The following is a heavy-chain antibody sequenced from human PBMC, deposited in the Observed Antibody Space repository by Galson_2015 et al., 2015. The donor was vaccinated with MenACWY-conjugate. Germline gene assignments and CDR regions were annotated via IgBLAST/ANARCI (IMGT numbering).Heavy chain of an antibody. V-gene: IGHV4-59*01. J-gene: IGHJ6*02. CDR2: IYYSGST. Sequence: ETLSLTCTVSGGSISSYYWSWTRQPPGKGLEWIGYIYYSGSTNYNPSLKSRVTISVDTSKNQFSLKLSSVTAADTAVYYCARGANNYYYYGMDVWGQGTTVTVSS. D-gene: IGHD2-8*01. CDR1: GGSISSYY. CDR3: ARGANNYYYYGMDV.